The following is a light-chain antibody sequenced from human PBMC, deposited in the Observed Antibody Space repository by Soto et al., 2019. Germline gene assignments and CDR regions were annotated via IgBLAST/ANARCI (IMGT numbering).Light chain of an antibody. CDR2: EDN. CDR1: SGSIASNY. CDR3: HSYESNNVV. Sequence: NFMLTQPHSVSESPGKTVIISCTRSSGSIASNYVQWYQQRPGSAPTIVIYEDNQRPSGLPDRFSGSVDSSSNSASLTISGLKTEDEADYYCHSYESNNVVFGGGTKLTVL. V-gene: IGLV6-57*03. J-gene: IGLJ3*02.